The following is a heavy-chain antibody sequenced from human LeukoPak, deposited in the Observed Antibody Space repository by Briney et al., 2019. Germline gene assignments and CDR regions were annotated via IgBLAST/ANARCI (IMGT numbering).Heavy chain of an antibody. CDR1: GFTFSDHY. CDR2: TRNKANGYTT. CDR3: VRVSWRYYFDY. Sequence: GGSLRLSCAASGFTFSDHYMDWVRQAPGEGLEWVGRTRNKANGYTTEYAASVKGRFTISRDDSENSVYLRMNSLKIDDTAFYYCVRVSWRYYFDYWGQGTLVTVSS. J-gene: IGHJ4*02. D-gene: IGHD3-3*01. V-gene: IGHV3-72*01.